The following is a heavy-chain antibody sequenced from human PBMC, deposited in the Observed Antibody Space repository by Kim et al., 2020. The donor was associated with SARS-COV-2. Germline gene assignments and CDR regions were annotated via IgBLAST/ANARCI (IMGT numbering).Heavy chain of an antibody. J-gene: IGHJ4*02. CDR2: IHPSGST. CDR1: GASFRNYY. CDR3: AWVQDRAKAAY. Sequence: SETLSLTCSVYGASFRNYYSSWFRQPPGKGLEWIGEIHPSGSTSYNPSLQSRVTISIDSSKDDLSLKLTSVTAADTAVYFCAWVQDRAKAAYWGQGALVTVSS. D-gene: IGHD5-18*01. V-gene: IGHV4-34*01.